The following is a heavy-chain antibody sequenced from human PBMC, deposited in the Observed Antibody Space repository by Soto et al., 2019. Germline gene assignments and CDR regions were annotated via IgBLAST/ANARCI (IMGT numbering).Heavy chain of an antibody. CDR3: ARRYGGNFDF. D-gene: IGHD1-26*01. Sequence: PSETLSLTCTVSGGSLSNYYWSWIRQSPGKGLEWIGYIYYTDTINYNPSLKSRAIISVDTSKNQFSLRLNSVTAADTAVYYCARRYGGNFDFWGQGTLVTVSS. CDR2: IYYTDTI. CDR1: GGSLSNYY. V-gene: IGHV4-59*01. J-gene: IGHJ4*02.